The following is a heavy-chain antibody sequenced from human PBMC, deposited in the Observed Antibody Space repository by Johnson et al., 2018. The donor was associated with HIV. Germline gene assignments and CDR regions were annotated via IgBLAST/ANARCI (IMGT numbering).Heavy chain of an antibody. J-gene: IGHJ3*02. CDR1: GFTVNNNY. Sequence: VQLVESGGNLIQPGGSLRLSCAASGFTVNNNYMTWVRQAPGKGLEWVSVSYSGGSTYYADSVKGRFTISTDNSKNTLYLQMNSLRAEDTAVYYCAKGLGGAFDIWGQGTMVTVSS. CDR2: SYSGGST. V-gene: IGHV3-66*01. D-gene: IGHD3-16*01. CDR3: AKGLGGAFDI.